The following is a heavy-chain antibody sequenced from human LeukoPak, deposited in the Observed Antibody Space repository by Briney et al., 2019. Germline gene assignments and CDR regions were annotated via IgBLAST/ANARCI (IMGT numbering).Heavy chain of an antibody. CDR3: ARQEGSSSPYYYYYTDV. CDR2: MYHSGST. V-gene: IGHV4-38-2*01. J-gene: IGHJ6*03. D-gene: IGHD6-13*01. CDR1: GYSISSGYY. Sequence: PSETLSLTCAVSGYSISSGYYWGWFRQPPGKGLEWIGCMYHSGSTYYNPSLKSRVTISVDTSKNQFSLKLSSVTAADTAVYYCARQEGSSSPYYYYYTDVWGKGTTVTVSS.